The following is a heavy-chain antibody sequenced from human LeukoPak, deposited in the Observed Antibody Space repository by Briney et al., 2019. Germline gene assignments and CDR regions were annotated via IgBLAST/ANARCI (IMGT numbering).Heavy chain of an antibody. J-gene: IGHJ4*02. D-gene: IGHD2-15*01. V-gene: IGHV3-9*01. Sequence: GGSLRLSCAASGFTFDDYAMHWVRQAPGKGLEWVSGISWNSGSIGYADSAKGRFTISRDNAKNSLYLQMNSLRAEDTALYYCAKGGSGDIVVVVAATPFDYWAREPWSPSPQ. CDR2: ISWNSGSI. CDR1: GFTFDDYA. CDR3: AKGGSGDIVVVVAATPFDY.